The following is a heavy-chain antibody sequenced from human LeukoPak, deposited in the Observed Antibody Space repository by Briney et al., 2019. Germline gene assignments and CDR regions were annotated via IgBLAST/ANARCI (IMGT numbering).Heavy chain of an antibody. J-gene: IGHJ4*02. V-gene: IGHV3-11*06. CDR2: ISSSSSYT. CDR1: GFTFSDYY. Sequence: PGGSLRLSCAASGFTFSDYYMSWIRQAPGKGLEWVSYISSSSSYTNYADSVKGRFTISRDNAKNSLYLQMNSLRAEDTAVYYYARETLYAEAFDYWGQGTLVTVSS. D-gene: IGHD2/OR15-2a*01. CDR3: ARETLYAEAFDY.